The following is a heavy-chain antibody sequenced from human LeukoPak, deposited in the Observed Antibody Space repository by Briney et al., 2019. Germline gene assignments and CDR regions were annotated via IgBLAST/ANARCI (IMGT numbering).Heavy chain of an antibody. CDR2: IIPIFGTA. J-gene: IGHJ6*03. Sequence: SVKVSSKASGGTFISYAISWVRQAPGQGLEWMGGIIPIFGTANYAQKFQGRVTITTDESTSTAYMELSSLRSEDTAVYYCATPGPAATISYYYYYMDVWGKGTTVTVSS. CDR3: ATPGPAATISYYYYYMDV. V-gene: IGHV1-69*05. D-gene: IGHD6-13*01. CDR1: GGTFISYA.